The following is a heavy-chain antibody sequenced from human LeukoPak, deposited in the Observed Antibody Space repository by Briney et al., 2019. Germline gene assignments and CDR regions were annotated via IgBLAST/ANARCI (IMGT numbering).Heavy chain of an antibody. CDR2: ISAYNGNT. V-gene: IGHV1-18*01. CDR1: GYTFTSYG. D-gene: IGHD6-19*01. J-gene: IGHJ4*02. Sequence: ASVKVSCKASGYTFTSYGISWVRQAPGQGLEWMGWISAYNGNTNYAQKFQGRVTITADKSTSTAYMELSSLRSEDTAVYYCARSVFVRSGWYWLFDYWGQGTLVTVSS. CDR3: ARSVFVRSGWYWLFDY.